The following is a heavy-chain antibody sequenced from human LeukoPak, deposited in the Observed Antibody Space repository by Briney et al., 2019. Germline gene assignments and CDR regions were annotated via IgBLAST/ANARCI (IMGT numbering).Heavy chain of an antibody. V-gene: IGHV4-59*01. CDR1: GGSISSYY. D-gene: IGHD6-13*01. Sequence: SETLSLTCTVSGGSISSYYWSWIRQPPAKGLEWIGYIYYSGSTNYNPSLKSRVTISVDTSKNQFSLKLSSVTAADTAVYYCARVGIAAAGNKNWFDPWGQGTLVTVSS. CDR3: ARVGIAAAGNKNWFDP. CDR2: IYYSGST. J-gene: IGHJ5*02.